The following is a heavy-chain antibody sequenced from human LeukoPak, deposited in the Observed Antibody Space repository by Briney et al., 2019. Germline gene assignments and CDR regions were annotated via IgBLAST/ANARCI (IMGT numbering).Heavy chain of an antibody. V-gene: IGHV4-39*01. Sequence: SETLSLTCTVSGDSINSSNYYWGWIRQPPGKGLEWIGTNYCGGGTYYNPSTYYNPSLMSRLTISVDTSKKQFSLKMSSVTAADTAVYYCARRKYDSGTSCLDYWGQGTLVTVSS. CDR2: NYCGGGTYYNPST. CDR3: ARRKYDSGTSCLDY. CDR1: GDSINSSNYY. J-gene: IGHJ4*02. D-gene: IGHD3-10*01.